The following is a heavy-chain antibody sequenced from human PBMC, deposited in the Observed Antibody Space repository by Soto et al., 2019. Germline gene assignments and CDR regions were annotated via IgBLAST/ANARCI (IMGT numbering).Heavy chain of an antibody. D-gene: IGHD3-3*02. CDR3: AKALRVAFFFQSGDGIRDSVPVSAFLLHRSSDL. J-gene: IGHJ2*01. CDR2: ISASGGTI. V-gene: IGHV3-23*01. Sequence: KELERVTGISASGGTIHEADSVKGRFTISRDNSKNTLYLQMNSLRVEDTAVYYCAKALRVAFFFQSGDGIRDSVPVSAFLLHRSSDL.